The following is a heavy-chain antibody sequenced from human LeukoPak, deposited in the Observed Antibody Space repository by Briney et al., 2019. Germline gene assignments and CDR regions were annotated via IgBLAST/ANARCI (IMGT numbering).Heavy chain of an antibody. J-gene: IGHJ4*02. Sequence: PSETLSLTCAVYGGSFSGYYWSWIRQPPGKGLEWIGEINHSGSTNYNPSLKSRVTISVDTSKNQFSLKLSSVTAADTAVYYCAGGGDGYQTRFDYWGQGTLLTVSS. CDR2: INHSGST. CDR1: GGSFSGYY. V-gene: IGHV4-34*01. D-gene: IGHD5-24*01. CDR3: AGGGDGYQTRFDY.